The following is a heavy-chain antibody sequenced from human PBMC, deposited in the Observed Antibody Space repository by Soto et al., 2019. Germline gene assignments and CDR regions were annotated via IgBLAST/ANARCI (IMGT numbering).Heavy chain of an antibody. V-gene: IGHV3-30-3*01. D-gene: IGHD3-10*01. Sequence: PGGSLRLSCAASGFTFSSYAMHWVRQAPGKGLEWVAVISYDGSNKYYADSVKGRFTISRDNSKNTLYLQMNSLRAEDTAVYYCARVVRGVPDYWGQGTLVTVSS. CDR3: ARVVRGVPDY. CDR1: GFTFSSYA. CDR2: ISYDGSNK. J-gene: IGHJ4*02.